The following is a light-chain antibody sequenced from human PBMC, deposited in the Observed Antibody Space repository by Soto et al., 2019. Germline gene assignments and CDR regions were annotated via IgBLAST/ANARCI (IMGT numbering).Light chain of an antibody. CDR2: GAS. CDR1: QSVSSSY. J-gene: IGKJ5*01. CDR3: HHYGGSPIT. V-gene: IGKV3-20*01. Sequence: EIVLTQSPGTLSLSPGERATLSCRASQSVSSSYLAWYRQKPGQAPRLLIYGASTRATGIPDRFSGSGSGTDFTLTISRLEPEDFAVYYCHHYGGSPITFGQGTRLEIK.